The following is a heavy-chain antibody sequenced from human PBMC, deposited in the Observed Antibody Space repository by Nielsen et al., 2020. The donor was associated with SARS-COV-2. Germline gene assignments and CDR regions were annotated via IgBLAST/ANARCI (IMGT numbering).Heavy chain of an antibody. D-gene: IGHD5-18*01. CDR3: ARGGIQLWQHFDY. J-gene: IGHJ4*02. CDR1: GGSFSGYY. Sequence: SETLSLTCAVYGGSFSGYYWSWIRQPPGKGLEWIGEINHSGSTNYNPSLKSRVTISVDTSKNQFSLKLSSVTAADTAVYYCARGGIQLWQHFDYWGQGTLVTVSS. V-gene: IGHV4-34*01. CDR2: INHSGST.